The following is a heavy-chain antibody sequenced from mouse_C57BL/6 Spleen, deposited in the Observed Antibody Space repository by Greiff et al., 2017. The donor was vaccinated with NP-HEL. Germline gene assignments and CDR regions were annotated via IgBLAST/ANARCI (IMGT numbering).Heavy chain of an antibody. V-gene: IGHV1-15*01. J-gene: IGHJ1*03. Sequence: VQLQQSGAELVRPGASVTLSCKASGYTFTDYEMHWVKQTPVHGLEWIGAIDPETGGTAYNEKFKGKATLTADKSSSTAYMQLSSLTSEDSAVYFCARRDSGYFDVWGTGTTVTVSS. D-gene: IGHD2-12*01. CDR1: GYTFTDYE. CDR2: IDPETGGT. CDR3: ARRDSGYFDV.